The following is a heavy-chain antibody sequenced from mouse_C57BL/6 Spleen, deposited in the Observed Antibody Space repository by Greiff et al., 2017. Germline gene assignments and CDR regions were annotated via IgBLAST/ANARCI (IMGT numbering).Heavy chain of an antibody. D-gene: IGHD1-1*01. V-gene: IGHV1-15*01. CDR3: TRARGSRFDV. J-gene: IGHJ1*03. CDR1: GYTFTDYE. Sequence: VQLQQSGAELVRPGASVTLSCKASGYTFTDYEMHWVKQTPVHGLEWIGAIDPSTGGTAYNQKFKGKAILTAAKSSSTAYMELRSLTSEDSAVYYCTRARGSRFDVWGTGTTVTVSS. CDR2: IDPSTGGT.